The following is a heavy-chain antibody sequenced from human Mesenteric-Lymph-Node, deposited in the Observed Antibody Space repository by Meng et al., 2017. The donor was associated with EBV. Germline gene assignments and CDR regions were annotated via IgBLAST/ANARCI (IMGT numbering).Heavy chain of an antibody. CDR1: GFTLSNYW. V-gene: IGHV3-74*01. J-gene: IGHJ5*02. CDR2: IKSDGSVT. Sequence: VKLVESGGGLVQPGGSLRLSCAASGFTLSNYWMHWVRQAPGKGLVWVSHIKSDGSVTNYANSVKGRFTISRDNAKNTLYLQMNSLRVDDTAVYYCARGVGSTDDWFDPWGQGTLVTVSS. CDR3: ARGVGSTDDWFDP. D-gene: IGHD3-10*01.